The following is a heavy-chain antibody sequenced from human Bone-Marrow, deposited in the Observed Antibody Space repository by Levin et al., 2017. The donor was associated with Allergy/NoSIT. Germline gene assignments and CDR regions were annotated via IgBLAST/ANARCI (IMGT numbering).Heavy chain of an antibody. CDR1: GFTFNNYA. CDR3: ATEMTTVVPVFDY. V-gene: IGHV3-23*01. Sequence: AGGSLRLSCAASGFTFNNYAMSWVRQAPGKGLEWVSAITNSGRTYYAASVTGRFTVSRDNSKNTLYLQMNSLRADDTAVYYCATEMTTVVPVFDYWGQGTLVTVSS. D-gene: IGHD4-23*01. J-gene: IGHJ4*02. CDR2: ITNSGRT.